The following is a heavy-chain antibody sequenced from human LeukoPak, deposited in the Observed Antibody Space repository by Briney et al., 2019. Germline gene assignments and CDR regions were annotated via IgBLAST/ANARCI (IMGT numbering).Heavy chain of an antibody. CDR1: GFSFSDHS. D-gene: IGHD1-7*01. CDR2: ISYDGSDK. J-gene: IGHJ4*02. Sequence: PGESLRLPCAASGFSFSDHSMHWVRQAPGKGLEWVTVISYDGSDKFYTDSVKGRFLISRDNSKNTLYLQMSSLKTEDTAVYYCTSGPLTGTTNYWGQGTLVTVSS. CDR3: TSGPLTGTTNY. V-gene: IGHV3-30*04.